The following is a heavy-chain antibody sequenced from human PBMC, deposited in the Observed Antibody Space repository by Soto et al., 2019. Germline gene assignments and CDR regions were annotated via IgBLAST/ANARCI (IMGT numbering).Heavy chain of an antibody. CDR1: GGSISSSSYY. V-gene: IGHV4-39*01. D-gene: IGHD3-3*01. Sequence: SETLSLTCTVSGGSISSSSYYWGWIRQPPGKGLEWIGSIYYSGSTYYNPPLKSRVTISVDTSKNQFSLKLSSVTAADTAVYYCASFSGFWSGYLSGMDVWGQGTTVTVSS. J-gene: IGHJ6*02. CDR2: IYYSGST. CDR3: ASFSGFWSGYLSGMDV.